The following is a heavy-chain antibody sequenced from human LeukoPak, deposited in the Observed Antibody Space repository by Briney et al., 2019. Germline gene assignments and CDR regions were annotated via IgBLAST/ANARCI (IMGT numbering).Heavy chain of an antibody. CDR1: GFTFSSYA. J-gene: IGHJ4*02. CDR3: ARALYSSGKDRLDY. V-gene: IGHV3-64*02. CDR2: ISSNGGTT. Sequence: VGSLRLSCAASGFTFSSYAMHWVRQAPGKGLEYVSAISSNGGTTFYADSVEGRLTISRDNSKNTLYLQMGSLSADDMAVYYCARALYSSGKDRLDYWGQGTPVAVSS. D-gene: IGHD2-8*02.